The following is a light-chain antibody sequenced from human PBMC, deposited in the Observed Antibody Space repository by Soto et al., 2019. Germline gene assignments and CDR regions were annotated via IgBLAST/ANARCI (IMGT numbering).Light chain of an antibody. J-gene: IGLJ2*01. Sequence: QSVLTQPPSASGTPGQRVTISCSGSSSNIGNNYVSWYQQLPGTAPKLLVYWTNQRPSGVPDRFSGSKSGTSASLAISGLRSEDEADYYCAAWDDSLSVVVFGGGTKLTVL. CDR3: AAWDDSLSVVV. CDR2: WTN. CDR1: SSNIGNNY. V-gene: IGLV1-47*01.